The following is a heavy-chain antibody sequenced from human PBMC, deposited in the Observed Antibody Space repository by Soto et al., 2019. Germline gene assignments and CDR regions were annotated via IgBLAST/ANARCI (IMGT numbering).Heavy chain of an antibody. CDR2: IIPIFGTA. V-gene: IGHV1-69*12. D-gene: IGHD3-3*01. Sequence: QVQLVQSGAEVKKPGSSVKVSCKASGGTFSSYAISWVRQAPGQGLEWMGGIIPIFGTANYAQKFQGRVTITADESTSTAYMELSSLRSEDTAVYYCARATRDYDFWSGYYTGGAYYYYGMDVWGQGTTVTVSS. CDR1: GGTFSSYA. CDR3: ARATRDYDFWSGYYTGGAYYYYGMDV. J-gene: IGHJ6*02.